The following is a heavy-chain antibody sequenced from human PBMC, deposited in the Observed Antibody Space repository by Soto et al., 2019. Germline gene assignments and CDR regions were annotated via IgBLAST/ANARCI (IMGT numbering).Heavy chain of an antibody. CDR1: GGSISRGGYY. Sequence: SETLSLTCTVSGGSISRGGYYWSWIRQHPGKGLEWIGYIYYSGSTNYNPSLKSRVTISVDTSKNQFSLKLSSVTAADTAVYYCARFLNRNLEREFDPWGQGTLVTVSS. CDR3: ARFLNRNLEREFDP. J-gene: IGHJ5*02. V-gene: IGHV4-61*08. D-gene: IGHD6-25*01. CDR2: IYYSGST.